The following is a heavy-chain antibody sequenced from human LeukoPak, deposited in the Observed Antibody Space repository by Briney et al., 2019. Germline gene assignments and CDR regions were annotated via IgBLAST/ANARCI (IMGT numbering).Heavy chain of an antibody. CDR2: ISYDGNDK. D-gene: IGHD3-10*01. V-gene: IGHV3-30*04. CDR3: ARDNTFGESIYDYQDNGMDV. CDR1: GPTLSSYA. Sequence: GGSLRLSCVASGPTLSSYAMHWVRQAPGKGLEGVAVISYDGNDKKYADSVKGRFTISRDNSKNTLYLHMDSLRAADTAMYYCARDNTFGESIYDYQDNGMDVWGQGTTVTVSS. J-gene: IGHJ6*02.